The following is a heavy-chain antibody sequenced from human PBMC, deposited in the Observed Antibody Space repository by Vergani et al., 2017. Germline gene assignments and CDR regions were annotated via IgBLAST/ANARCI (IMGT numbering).Heavy chain of an antibody. D-gene: IGHD3-10*01. Sequence: QLQLQESGPGLVKPSETLSLTCTVSGGSISSSSYYWGWIRQPPGKGLEWIGSIYYSGSTYYNPSLKSRVTISVDTSKNQFSLKLSSVTAADTAVYYCGSHSFPELWFGELLPFDYWGQGTLVTVSS. CDR2: IYYSGST. CDR3: GSHSFPELWFGELLPFDY. J-gene: IGHJ4*02. CDR1: GGSISSSSYY. V-gene: IGHV4-39*01.